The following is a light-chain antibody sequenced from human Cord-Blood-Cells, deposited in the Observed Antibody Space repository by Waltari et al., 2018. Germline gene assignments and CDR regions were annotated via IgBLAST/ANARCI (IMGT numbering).Light chain of an antibody. CDR1: QGISNY. CDR3: QKYNSAPWT. J-gene: IGKJ1*01. V-gene: IGKV1-27*01. CDR2: AAS. Sequence: IQMTQSPSSLSSSVGDIVTITCRASQGISNYLAWYQQKPGKLPKLLIYAASTLQSGLPSRFSSSASGNYFPLTISSVQPEDAATYYCQKYNSAPWTFGQGTKVEIK.